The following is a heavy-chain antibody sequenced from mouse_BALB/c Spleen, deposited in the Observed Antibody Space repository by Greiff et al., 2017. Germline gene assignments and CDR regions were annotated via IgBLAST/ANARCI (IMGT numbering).Heavy chain of an antibody. V-gene: IGHV5-6-2*01. Sequence: EVTVVESGGGLVKLGGSLKLSCAASGFTFSSYYMSWVRQTPEKRLELVAAINSNGGSTYYPDTVKGRFTISRDNAKNTLYLQMSSLKSEDTALYYCARQVYDGYALDYWGQGTTLTVSS. CDR1: GFTFSSYY. D-gene: IGHD2-3*01. CDR2: INSNGGST. J-gene: IGHJ2*01. CDR3: ARQVYDGYALDY.